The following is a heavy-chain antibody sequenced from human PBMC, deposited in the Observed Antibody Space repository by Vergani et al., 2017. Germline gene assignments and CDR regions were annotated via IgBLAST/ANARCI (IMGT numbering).Heavy chain of an antibody. J-gene: IGHJ4*02. CDR2: ISGSGGRT. V-gene: IGHV3-23*01. Sequence: EVQLLESGGGLVQPGGSLRLSCAASGFTFSSYAMSWVRQAPGKGLEWVSAISGSGGRTYYADSVKGRFTISRDNSKNTLYLQMNSLRAEDTAVYYCAKDPEGYDFWSGFPDYWGQGTLVTVSS. CDR3: AKDPEGYDFWSGFPDY. D-gene: IGHD3-3*01. CDR1: GFTFSSYA.